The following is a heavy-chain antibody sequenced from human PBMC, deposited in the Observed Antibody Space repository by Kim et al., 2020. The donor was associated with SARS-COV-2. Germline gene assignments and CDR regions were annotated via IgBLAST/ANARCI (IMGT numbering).Heavy chain of an antibody. CDR3: ARRGALYGMDV. V-gene: IGHV6-1*01. Sequence: SQTLSLTCAISGDSVSSNSAAWHWIRQSPSRGLEWLGRTYYRSKWSNDYAISVKSRVTINPDTARNQFSLQLSSVTPEDTAVYYCARRGALYGMDVWGQGTSVTVSS. D-gene: IGHD3-10*01. CDR2: TYYRSKWSN. CDR1: GDSVSSNSAA. J-gene: IGHJ6*02.